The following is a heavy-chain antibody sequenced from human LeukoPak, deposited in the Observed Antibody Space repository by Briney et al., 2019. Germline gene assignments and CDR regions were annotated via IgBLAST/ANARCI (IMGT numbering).Heavy chain of an antibody. CDR1: GYSISSGYY. D-gene: IGHD1-1*01. Sequence: PSETLSLTCTVSGYSISSGYYCGCIRQPPGKGLEWIGSIHHSGITYYNPSLKSRVSISVDTSKNQFSLKLNSVTAADTAVYYCARGDRNWNYYDYWGQGTLVTVSS. J-gene: IGHJ4*02. CDR3: ARGDRNWNYYDY. CDR2: IHHSGIT. V-gene: IGHV4-38-2*02.